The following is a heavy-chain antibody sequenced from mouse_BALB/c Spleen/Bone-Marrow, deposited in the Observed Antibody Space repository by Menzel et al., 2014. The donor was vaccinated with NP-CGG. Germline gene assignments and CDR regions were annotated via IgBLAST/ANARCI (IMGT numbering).Heavy chain of an antibody. V-gene: IGHV5-2*01. CDR1: EYEFPSHD. CDR2: INSDGGST. CDR3: ARHGDYYGSSLFAY. J-gene: IGHJ3*01. Sequence: DVKLQESGGGLVQPGESLKLSCESNEYEFPSHDMSWVRKTPGKRLELVAAINSDGGSTYYPDTMERRFIISRDNSKKTLYLQMSSLRSEDTAFYYCARHGDYYGSSLFAYWGQGTLVTVSA. D-gene: IGHD1-1*01.